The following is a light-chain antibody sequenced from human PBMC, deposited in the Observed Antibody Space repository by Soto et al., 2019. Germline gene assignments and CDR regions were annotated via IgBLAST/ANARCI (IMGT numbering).Light chain of an antibody. CDR1: SSDVGAYDA. J-gene: IGLJ1*01. V-gene: IGLV2-23*01. CDR3: CSSAPESTYV. Sequence: QSVLAQPASVSGSPGQSITISCTGTSSDVGAYDAVSWYQQHPGKAPQVIIYRGTKRPSGVSTRFSGSVSVNTASLTVSGLQAEYEAEYFCCSSAPESTYVFGTGTKVTVL. CDR2: RGT.